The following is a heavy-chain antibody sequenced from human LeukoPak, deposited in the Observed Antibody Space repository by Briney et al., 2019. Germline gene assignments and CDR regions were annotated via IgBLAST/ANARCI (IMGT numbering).Heavy chain of an antibody. D-gene: IGHD6-19*01. V-gene: IGHV1-3*01. CDR3: ARDSSGWFEIDY. Sequence: ASVKVSCKASGYTFTSYAMHWVRQAPGQRLEWMGWINAGNGNTKYSQKFQGRVTITRDTSASTAYMELSSLRSEDTAVYYCARDSSGWFEIDYWGQGTLVTVSS. CDR2: INAGNGNT. J-gene: IGHJ4*02. CDR1: GYTFTSYA.